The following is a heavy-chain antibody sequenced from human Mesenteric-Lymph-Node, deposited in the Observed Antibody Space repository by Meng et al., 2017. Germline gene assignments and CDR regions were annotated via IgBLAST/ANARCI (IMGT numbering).Heavy chain of an antibody. Sequence: GESLKISCAASGFTFSPYAMHWVRQAPGNGLEWVALISYDESKTYYADSVKGRFTISRDNSKDTLYLQMNSLRPEDTALYYCARDRGIAAAGTFDYWGQGTLVTVSS. CDR2: ISYDESKT. D-gene: IGHD6-13*01. J-gene: IGHJ4*02. CDR1: GFTFSPYA. CDR3: ARDRGIAAAGTFDY. V-gene: IGHV3-30*04.